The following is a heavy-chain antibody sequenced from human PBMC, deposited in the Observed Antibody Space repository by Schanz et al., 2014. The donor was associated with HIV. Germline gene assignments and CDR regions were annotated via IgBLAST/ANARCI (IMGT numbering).Heavy chain of an antibody. CDR3: AGGKKWLALLFDF. V-gene: IGHV1-8*01. D-gene: IGHD6-19*01. Sequence: QVQLVQSGAEVKKPGSSVKVSCTASGDTFSSYDINWVRQATGQGLEWMGWMNPNSGHTGYAQKFQGRVDMTRTTSISTAYMELSSLRSEDTAVYYCAGGKKWLALLFDFWGQGTLVTVSS. J-gene: IGHJ4*02. CDR2: MNPNSGHT. CDR1: GDTFSSYD.